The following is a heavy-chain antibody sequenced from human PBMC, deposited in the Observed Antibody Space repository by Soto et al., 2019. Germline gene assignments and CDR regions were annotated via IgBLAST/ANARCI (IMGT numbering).Heavy chain of an antibody. CDR1: GFTFSSYG. D-gene: IGHD6-19*01. J-gene: IGHJ4*02. CDR2: IWDDGSNI. CDR3: ARDGSPYSKGWNDY. Sequence: QVQLVESGGGVVQPGRSLRLSCAASGFTFSSYGIHWVRQAPGKGLEWVAVIWDDGSNIYYADSVKGRFTISRDNSRTTVSLQLNSLTAAATGTYYCARDGSPYSKGWNDYWGQGTLASVSS. V-gene: IGHV3-33*01.